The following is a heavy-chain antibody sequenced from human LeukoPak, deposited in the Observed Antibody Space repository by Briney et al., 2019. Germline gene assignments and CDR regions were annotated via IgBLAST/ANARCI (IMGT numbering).Heavy chain of an antibody. D-gene: IGHD3-22*01. CDR1: GGTFSSYA. CDR2: IIPIFGTA. Sequence: SVKVSCKASGGTFSSYAISWVRQAPGQGLEWMGGIIPIFGTANYAQKFQGRVTITADESTSTAYMELSSLRSEDTAVYYCARDRDYYDSSGYYMPDYWGQGTLVTVSS. J-gene: IGHJ4*02. CDR3: ARDRDYYDSSGYYMPDY. V-gene: IGHV1-69*13.